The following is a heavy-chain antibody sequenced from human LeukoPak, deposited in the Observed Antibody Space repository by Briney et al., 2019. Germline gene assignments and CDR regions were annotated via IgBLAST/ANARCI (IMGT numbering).Heavy chain of an antibody. CDR3: AELGITMIGGV. J-gene: IGHJ6*04. CDR2: ISSSRSYI. Sequence: GGSLRLSCAASGFTFSSYSINWVRQAPGKGLEWVSSISSSRSYIYYADSVKGRFTISRDNAKNSLYLQMNSLRAEDTAVYYCAELGITMIGGVWGKGTTVTISS. CDR1: GFTFSSYS. D-gene: IGHD3-10*02. V-gene: IGHV3-21*01.